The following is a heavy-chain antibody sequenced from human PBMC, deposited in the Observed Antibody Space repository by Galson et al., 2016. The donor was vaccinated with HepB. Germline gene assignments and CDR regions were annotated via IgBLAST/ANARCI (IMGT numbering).Heavy chain of an antibody. D-gene: IGHD6-19*01. CDR3: ARSRALAGTDYYYYVMDV. J-gene: IGHJ6*02. V-gene: IGHV2-70*01. CDR2: IDGDGDE. CDR1: GFSLSTSEMC. Sequence: PALVKPTQTLTVTCTFSGFSLSTSEMCVSWIRQPPGKALEWLALIDGDGDEYYSTSLETRLTISKDTSKNQVVLTMTNMDPVDTATYYCARSRALAGTDYYYYVMDVWGQGTPVTVSS.